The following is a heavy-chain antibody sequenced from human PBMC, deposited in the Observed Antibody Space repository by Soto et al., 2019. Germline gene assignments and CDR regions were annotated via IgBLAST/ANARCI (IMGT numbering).Heavy chain of an antibody. Sequence: VQLVESGGGVVQPGRSLRLSCAAHGFTFSSYAMQWVRQAPGKGLEWLAVISYDGSNKYYADSVKGRFTISSDNSKNTLYLQMNSLRAEDTAVYYCARGPYGMDVWGQGTTVTVSS. J-gene: IGHJ6*02. CDR3: ARGPYGMDV. V-gene: IGHV3-30-3*01. CDR1: GFTFSSYA. CDR2: ISYDGSNK.